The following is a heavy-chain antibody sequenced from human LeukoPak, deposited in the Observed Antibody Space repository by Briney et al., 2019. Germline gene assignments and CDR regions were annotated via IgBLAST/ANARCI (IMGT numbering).Heavy chain of an antibody. J-gene: IGHJ4*02. CDR3: ARGGHYYDSSGYYVFDY. Sequence: QAGGSLRLSCAASGFTFSSYAMSWVRQAPGKGLEWVSAISGSGGSTYYADSVKGRFTISRDNSKNTLYLQMNSLRAEDTAVYYCARGGHYYDSSGYYVFDYWGQGTLVTVSS. CDR2: ISGSGGST. D-gene: IGHD3-22*01. V-gene: IGHV3-23*01. CDR1: GFTFSSYA.